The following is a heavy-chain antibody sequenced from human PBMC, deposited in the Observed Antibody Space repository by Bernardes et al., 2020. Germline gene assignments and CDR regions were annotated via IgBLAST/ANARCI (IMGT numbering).Heavy chain of an antibody. CDR3: ARSSGHSSSWYFWNWFDP. J-gene: IGHJ5*02. V-gene: IGHV4-34*01. D-gene: IGHD6-13*01. Sequence: LSLTCTVSGGSFSGYYWSWIRQPPGKGLEWIGEINHSGSTNYNPSLKSRVTISVDTSKNQFSLKLSSVTAADTAVYYCARSSGHSSSWYFWNWFDPWGQGTLVTVSS. CDR2: INHSGST. CDR1: GGSFSGYY.